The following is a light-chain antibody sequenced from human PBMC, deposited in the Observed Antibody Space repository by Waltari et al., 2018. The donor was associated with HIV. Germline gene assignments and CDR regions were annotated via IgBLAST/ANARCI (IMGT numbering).Light chain of an antibody. V-gene: IGLV1-44*01. J-gene: IGLJ3*02. CDR1: SSHTGSNP. CDR2: TDI. CDR3: AVWDDSLRSVL. Sequence: QSVLTQPPSASGTPGQRVNISRSGCSSHTGSNPVNWYRQFPGEAPKLLIYTDIQRPSGVPDRFSGSKSGTSASLAISGLQSEDEADFYCAVWDDSLRSVLFGGGTRLTVL.